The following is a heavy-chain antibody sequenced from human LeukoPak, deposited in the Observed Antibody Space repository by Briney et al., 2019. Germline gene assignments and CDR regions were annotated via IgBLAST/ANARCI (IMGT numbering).Heavy chain of an antibody. J-gene: IGHJ4*02. D-gene: IGHD5-18*01. V-gene: IGHV4-59*12. CDR1: GGSISSYY. CDR2: IYYSGSI. CDR3: ARGRGYSYGRGYYFDY. Sequence: SETLSLTCTVSGGSISSYYWSWIRQPPGKGLEWIGYIYYSGSINYNPSLKSRVIISVDKSKNQFSLKLSSVTAADTAVYYCARGRGYSYGRGYYFDYWGQGTLVTVSS.